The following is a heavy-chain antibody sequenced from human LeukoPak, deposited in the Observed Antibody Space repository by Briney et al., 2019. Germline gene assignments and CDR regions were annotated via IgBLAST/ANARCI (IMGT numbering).Heavy chain of an antibody. CDR1: GFSFSSYG. D-gene: IGHD1-26*01. CDR3: AKAANEWELLAGYFDY. CDR2: IRYDGSNK. Sequence: PGGSVRLSCAASGFSFSSYGMHWVRQAPGKGLEWVAFIRYDGSNKYYADSVKGRFTISRDNSKNTLYLQMNSLRAEDTAVYYCAKAANEWELLAGYFDYWGQGTLVTVSS. V-gene: IGHV3-30*02. J-gene: IGHJ4*02.